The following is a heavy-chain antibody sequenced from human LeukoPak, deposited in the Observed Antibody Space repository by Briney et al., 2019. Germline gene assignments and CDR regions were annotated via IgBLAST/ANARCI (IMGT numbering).Heavy chain of an antibody. D-gene: IGHD2-21*01. V-gene: IGHV4-30-2*01. CDR2: IYHSGST. CDR1: GGSISSGGYY. J-gene: IGHJ3*02. Sequence: PSQTLSLTCTVSGGSISSGGYYWSWIRQPPGKGLEWIGYIYHSGSTYYNPSLKSRVTISVDRSKNQFSLKLSSVTAADTAVYYCARDPPRVVFGDAFDIWGQGTMVTVSS. CDR3: ARDPPRVVFGDAFDI.